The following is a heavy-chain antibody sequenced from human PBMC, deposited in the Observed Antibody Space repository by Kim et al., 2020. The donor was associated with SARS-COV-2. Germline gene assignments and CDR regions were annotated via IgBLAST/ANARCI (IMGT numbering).Heavy chain of an antibody. Sequence: SVKVSCKASGGTFSSYAISWVRQAPGQGLEWMGGIIPIFGTANYAQKFQGRVTITADESTSTAYMELSSLRSEDTAVYYCARVSTPTQYYYGSGSYPPTIYYYYGMDVWGQGTTVTVSS. V-gene: IGHV1-69*13. CDR3: ARVSTPTQYYYGSGSYPPTIYYYYGMDV. D-gene: IGHD3-10*01. CDR1: GGTFSSYA. J-gene: IGHJ6*02. CDR2: IIPIFGTA.